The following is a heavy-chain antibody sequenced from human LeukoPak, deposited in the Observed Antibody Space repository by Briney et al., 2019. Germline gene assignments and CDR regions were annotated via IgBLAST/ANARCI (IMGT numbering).Heavy chain of an antibody. V-gene: IGHV3-7*01. CDR3: ARESGAVVAAKSYDY. D-gene: IGHD2-15*01. Sequence: GGSLRLSCAASGFTFSSYWMSWVRQAPGKGLEWVANIKQDGSEKYYVDSVKGRFTISRVNAKNSLYLQMNSLRAEDTAVYYCARESGAVVAAKSYDYWGQGTLVTVSS. J-gene: IGHJ4*02. CDR2: IKQDGSEK. CDR1: GFTFSSYW.